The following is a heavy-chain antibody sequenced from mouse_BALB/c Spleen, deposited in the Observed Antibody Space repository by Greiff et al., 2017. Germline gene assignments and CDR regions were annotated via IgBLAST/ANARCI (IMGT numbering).Heavy chain of an antibody. D-gene: IGHD2-3*01. Sequence: EVNLVESGGGLVQPGGSLKLSCAASGFDFSRYWMSWVRQAPGKGLEWIGEINPDSSTINYTPSLKDKFIISRDNAKNTLYLQMSKVRSEDTALYYCARRGIYDGFAMDYWGQGTSVTVSS. CDR1: GFDFSRYW. CDR2: INPDSSTI. CDR3: ARRGIYDGFAMDY. J-gene: IGHJ4*01. V-gene: IGHV4-1*02.